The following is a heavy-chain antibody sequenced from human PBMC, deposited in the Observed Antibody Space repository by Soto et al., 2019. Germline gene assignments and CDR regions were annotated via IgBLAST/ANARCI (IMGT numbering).Heavy chain of an antibody. CDR1: GYTFTSYD. D-gene: IGHD2-2*01. CDR2: MNPNSGNT. CDR3: ARGPYCSSTSCYAWGWFEP. J-gene: IGHJ5*02. V-gene: IGHV1-8*01. Sequence: QVQLVQSGAEVKKPGASVKVSCKASGYTFTSYDINWVRQATGQGLEWMGWMNPNSGNTGYAQKLQGRVTMTRNTSISTAYMELSSLRSEDTALYYCARGPYCSSTSCYAWGWFEPWGQGTLVTVSS.